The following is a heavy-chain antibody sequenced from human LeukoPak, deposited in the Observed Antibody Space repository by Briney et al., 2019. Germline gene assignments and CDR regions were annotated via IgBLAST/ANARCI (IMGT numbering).Heavy chain of an antibody. J-gene: IGHJ4*02. CDR2: ISGGSLST. CDR1: GFTFDDYA. V-gene: IGHV3-23*01. D-gene: IGHD6-19*01. CDR3: AKHSSGWCSLQNYFTY. Sequence: RSGRSLRLSCAASGFTFDDYAMHWVRQAPGKGLEWVSAISGGSLSTFYADSVKGRFTISRDNSKNTLYLQMNSLRAEDTAVYYCAKHSSGWCSLQNYFTYWGQGTLVTVSS.